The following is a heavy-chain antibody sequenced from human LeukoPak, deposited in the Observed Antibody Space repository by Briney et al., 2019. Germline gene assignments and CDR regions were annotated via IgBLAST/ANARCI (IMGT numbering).Heavy chain of an antibody. CDR3: ARHGVGRGGDFDY. D-gene: IGHD3-10*01. CDR1: GGSISSYY. Sequence: SQTLSLTCTVSGGSISSYYWSWIRQPPGKGLEWIGYIYYTGSTKYNPSLKSRVTISVDTSKNQFSLKLSSVTAADTAVYYCARHGVGRGGDFDYWGQGTLVTVSS. V-gene: IGHV4-59*08. CDR2: IYYTGST. J-gene: IGHJ4*02.